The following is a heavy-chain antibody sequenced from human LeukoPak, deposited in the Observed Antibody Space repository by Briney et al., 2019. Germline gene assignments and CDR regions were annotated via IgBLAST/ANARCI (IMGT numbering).Heavy chain of an antibody. V-gene: IGHV3-23*01. CDR1: GFTFDDYA. D-gene: IGHD2-2*02. CDR3: AKDSGSQLLYRYFDY. J-gene: IGHJ4*02. Sequence: GGSLRLSCAASGFTFDDYAMHWVRQAPGKGLEWVSAISGSGGSTYYADSVKGRFTISRDNSKNTLYLQMNSLRAEDTAVYYCAKDSGSQLLYRYFDYWGQGTLVTVSS. CDR2: ISGSGGST.